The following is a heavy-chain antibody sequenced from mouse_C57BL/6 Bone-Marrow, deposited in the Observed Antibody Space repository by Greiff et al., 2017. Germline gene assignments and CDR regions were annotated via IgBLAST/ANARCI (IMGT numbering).Heavy chain of an antibody. J-gene: IGHJ3*01. D-gene: IGHD2-4*01. V-gene: IGHV2-6-1*01. CDR1: GFSLTSYG. CDR3: ARHGDYDYGGGLAY. CDR2: IWSDGST. Sequence: QVQLKESGPGLVAPSQSLSITCTVSGFSLTSYGVHWVRQPPGKGLEWLVVIWSDGSTTYNSALKSRLSISKDNSKSQVFLKMNSRQTDDTAIYYCARHGDYDYGGGLAYWGQGTLVTVSA.